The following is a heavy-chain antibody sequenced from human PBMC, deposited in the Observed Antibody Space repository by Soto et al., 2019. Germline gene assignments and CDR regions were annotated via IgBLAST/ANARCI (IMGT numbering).Heavy chain of an antibody. Sequence: GGSLRLSCAASGFTFISYVINWVRQAPEKGLEWVSAINGGGTAYYTNSVKGRFTISRDNSKNTVYLEMNSLTAEDTAIYYCASDQIGYARFDYWGQGAQVTVSS. CDR3: ASDQIGYARFDY. V-gene: IGHV3-23*01. CDR2: INGGGTA. CDR1: GFTFISYV. J-gene: IGHJ4*02. D-gene: IGHD2-2*01.